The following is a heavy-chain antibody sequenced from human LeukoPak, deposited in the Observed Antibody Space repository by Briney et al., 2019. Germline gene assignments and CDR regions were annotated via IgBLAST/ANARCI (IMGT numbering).Heavy chain of an antibody. Sequence: GGSLRPSCAASGFTFSSYAMHWVRQAPGKGLEWVAAISYDGSIKYYADSVKGRFTISRDNSKNALYLRMDSLRADDTAVYYCAGVDAAMPDAFDIWGQGTTVTVSS. CDR1: GFTFSSYA. CDR2: ISYDGSIK. V-gene: IGHV3-30*04. CDR3: AGVDAAMPDAFDI. J-gene: IGHJ3*02. D-gene: IGHD5-18*01.